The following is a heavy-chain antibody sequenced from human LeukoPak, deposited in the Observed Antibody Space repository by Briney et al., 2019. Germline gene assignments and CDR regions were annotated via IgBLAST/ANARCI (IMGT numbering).Heavy chain of an antibody. V-gene: IGHV3-30*18. D-gene: IGHD3-22*01. J-gene: IGHJ4*02. CDR3: AKEAWGYYDSSGYPQD. Sequence: GRSLRLSCAASGFTFSSYGMHWVRQAPGKGLEWVAVISYDGSNKYYADSVKGRFTISRDNSKNTLYLQMNSLRAEDTAVYYCAKEAWGYYDSSGYPQDWGQGTLVTVSS. CDR1: GFTFSSYG. CDR2: ISYDGSNK.